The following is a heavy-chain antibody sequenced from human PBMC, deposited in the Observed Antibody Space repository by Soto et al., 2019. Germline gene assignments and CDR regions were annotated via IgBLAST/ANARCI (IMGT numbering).Heavy chain of an antibody. CDR3: ARDRPEPAWATMIVEDPHYFDY. CDR1: GYTFTSYY. V-gene: IGHV1-46*01. CDR2: INPSGGST. J-gene: IGHJ4*02. D-gene: IGHD3-22*01. Sequence: QVQLVQSGAEVKKPGASVKVSCKASGYTFTSYYMHWVRQAPGQGLEWMGIINPSGGSTSYAQKFQGRVTMTRDTSTSTVYMELSSLRSEDTAVYYCARDRPEPAWATMIVEDPHYFDYWGQGTLVTVSS.